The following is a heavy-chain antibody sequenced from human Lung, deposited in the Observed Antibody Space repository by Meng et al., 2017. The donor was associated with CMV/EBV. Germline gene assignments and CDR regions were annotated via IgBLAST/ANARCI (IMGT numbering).Heavy chain of an antibody. CDR2: ISYHERNK. CDR3: AKEDCSGATCSLDK. J-gene: IGHJ4*02. CDR1: GFAFSSFG. V-gene: IGHV3-30*18. Sequence: ASGFAFSSFGLPWVRHAPGKVLEWVAVISYHERNKFYGDSVKGRFTVSRDNSKSTLYLHVDSLRPDDTAVYYCAKEDCSGATCSLDKWGQGTLVTVSS. D-gene: IGHD2-15*01.